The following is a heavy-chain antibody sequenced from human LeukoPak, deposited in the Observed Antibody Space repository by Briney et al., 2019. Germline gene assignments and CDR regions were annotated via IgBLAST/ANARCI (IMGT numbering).Heavy chain of an antibody. D-gene: IGHD6-6*01. J-gene: IGHJ4*02. CDR3: ARGALRSSPPYFDY. CDR1: GGSISSSSYY. CDR2: IYYSGST. Sequence: KPSETLSLTCTVSGGSISSSSYYWGWIRQPPGKGLEWIVSIYYSGSTYYNPSLKSRVTISVDTSKNQFSLKLSSVTAADTAVYYCARGALRSSPPYFDYWGQGTLVTVSS. V-gene: IGHV4-39*07.